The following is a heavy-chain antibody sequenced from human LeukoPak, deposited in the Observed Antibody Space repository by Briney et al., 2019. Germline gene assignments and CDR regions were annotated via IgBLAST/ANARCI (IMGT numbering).Heavy chain of an antibody. CDR2: IIPIFGTA. J-gene: IGHJ6*02. Sequence: SVKVSCKASGGTFSSYTISWVRQAPGQGLEWMGGIIPIFGTANYAQKFQGRVTITADESTSTAYMELSSLRSEDTAVHYCARDLRNWDRGPFYGMDVWGQGTTVTVSS. V-gene: IGHV1-69*13. CDR1: GGTFSSYT. D-gene: IGHD1-14*01. CDR3: ARDLRNWDRGPFYGMDV.